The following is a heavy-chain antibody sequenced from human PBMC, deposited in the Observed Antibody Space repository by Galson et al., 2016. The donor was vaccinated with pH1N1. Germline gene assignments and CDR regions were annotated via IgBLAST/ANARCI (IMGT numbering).Heavy chain of an antibody. D-gene: IGHD2/OR15-2a*01. CDR1: GYNFDRYW. CDR2: IYPGDSDT. Sequence: QSGAEVTKPGGSLKISCKGSGYNFDRYWIGWVRQMPGKGLEWMGIIYPGDSDTRYSPSFQGQVSISADKSISTAYLQWSSLKASDTAMYYCARQEFSDYWGQGTLVIVSS. J-gene: IGHJ4*02. V-gene: IGHV5-51*01. CDR3: ARQEFSDY.